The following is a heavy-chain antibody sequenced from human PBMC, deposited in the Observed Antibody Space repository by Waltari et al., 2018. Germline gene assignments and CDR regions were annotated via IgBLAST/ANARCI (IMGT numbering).Heavy chain of an antibody. CDR3: ARRAAITAAGPTYYMDV. CDR2: IYHSGST. CDR1: GYSISSGYY. J-gene: IGHJ6*03. Sequence: QVQLQESGPGLVKPSETLSLTCAVSGYSISSGYYWGWIRQPPGKGLAWIGNIYHSGSTPYNPSLKSRVTISVDTSKNRFSLKLSSVTAADTAVYYCARRAAITAAGPTYYMDVWGKGTTVTVSS. V-gene: IGHV4-38-2*01. D-gene: IGHD6-13*01.